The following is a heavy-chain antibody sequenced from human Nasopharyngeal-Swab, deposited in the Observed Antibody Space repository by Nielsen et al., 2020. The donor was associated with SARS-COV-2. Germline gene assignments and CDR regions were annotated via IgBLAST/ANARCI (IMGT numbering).Heavy chain of an antibody. D-gene: IGHD3-10*01. Sequence: GGSLRLSCAASGFTFSSYWMSWVRQAPGKGLEWVANIQQDGSEKYYVDSVKGRFTISRDNAKNSLYLQMNSLRAEDTAVYYCARDTMVRGVMGDYYYYYGMDVWGQGTTVTVSS. J-gene: IGHJ6*02. CDR1: GFTFSSYW. CDR2: IQQDGSEK. CDR3: ARDTMVRGVMGDYYYYYGMDV. V-gene: IGHV3-7*01.